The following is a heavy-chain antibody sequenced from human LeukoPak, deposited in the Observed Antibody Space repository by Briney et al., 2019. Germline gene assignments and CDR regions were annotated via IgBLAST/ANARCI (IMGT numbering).Heavy chain of an antibody. J-gene: IGHJ4*02. CDR3: ARTPPGPDYRC. CDR1: GGSIRTSNYY. D-gene: IGHD1-14*01. Sequence: SETLSLTCTVSGGSIRTSNYYWGWIRHPPGKGLELIGNIYHGGSTYYTPSLRSRVTMSVDTSRNQFSLKLNSVTAADTAVYYCARTPPGPDYRCWGQGILVTVSS. CDR2: IYHGGST. V-gene: IGHV4-39*07.